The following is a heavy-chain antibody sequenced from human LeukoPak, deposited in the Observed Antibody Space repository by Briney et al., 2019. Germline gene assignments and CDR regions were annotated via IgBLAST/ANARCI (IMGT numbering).Heavy chain of an antibody. V-gene: IGHV4-59*01. CDR2: IYYTGRT. J-gene: IGHJ4*02. D-gene: IGHD2-15*01. CDR3: ARWFCSGGSCRGAVDY. CDR1: AGSISGYY. Sequence: SETLSLTCTVSAGSISGYYWTWIRQPPGKGLEWIGYIYYTGRTNYNPSLKSRVAISLDTSKNQFSLKLNSVTAADTAVYYCARWFCSGGSCRGAVDYWGQGTLVTVSS.